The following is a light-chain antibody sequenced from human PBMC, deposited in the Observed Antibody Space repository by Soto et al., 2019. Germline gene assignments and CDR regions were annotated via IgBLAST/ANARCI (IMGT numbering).Light chain of an antibody. V-gene: IGKV3-20*01. CDR2: GAS. Sequence: EIVLTKSPCTLSVHPGERATLSCRASQIVSSSYLAWYQQKPGQAPRLLIYGASSRATGIPDRFSASGSGTDFTLTISRLEPEDFAVYYCQQYIMAPRTFGQGTKVDIK. CDR3: QQYIMAPRT. CDR1: QIVSSSY. J-gene: IGKJ1*01.